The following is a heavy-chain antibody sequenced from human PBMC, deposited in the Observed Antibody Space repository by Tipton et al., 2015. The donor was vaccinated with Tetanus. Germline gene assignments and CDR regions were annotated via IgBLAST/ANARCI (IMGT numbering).Heavy chain of an antibody. CDR2: TYYRSQWIT. Sequence: LRLSCAISGDSVSRDGPTWNWIRQSPSRGLEWLGRTYYRSQWITDYAVSVRGRITINPDTSNNLVSLELRSVTHEDTAVYYCARDPPMCYSCLDSWGQGTLITVSS. V-gene: IGHV6-1*01. D-gene: IGHD3-10*02. CDR3: ARDPPMCYSCLDS. J-gene: IGHJ4*02. CDR1: GDSVSRDGPT.